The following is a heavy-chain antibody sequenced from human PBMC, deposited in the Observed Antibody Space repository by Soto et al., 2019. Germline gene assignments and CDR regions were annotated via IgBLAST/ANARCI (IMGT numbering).Heavy chain of an antibody. CDR2: IYHSGST. D-gene: IGHD2-2*01. Sequence: SETLSLTCDVSGDSISSSNWWTWVRQSPGKGLEWIGEIYHSGSTNYNPSLNSRVTVSLDKSKNQFSLNLNSVTAADTAVYYFPGRRGDDRPSQPLGWFGPVGQGALVTVSS. J-gene: IGHJ5*02. CDR3: PGRRGDDRPSQPLGWFGP. V-gene: IGHV4-4*02. CDR1: GDSISSSNW.